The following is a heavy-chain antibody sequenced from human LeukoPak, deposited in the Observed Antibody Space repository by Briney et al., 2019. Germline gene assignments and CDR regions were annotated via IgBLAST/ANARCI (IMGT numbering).Heavy chain of an antibody. CDR3: AKAASGMVGSGSHYFDY. V-gene: IGHV3-23*01. CDR2: ISGSGGST. CDR1: GFTFSSYA. D-gene: IGHD3-10*01. J-gene: IGHJ4*02. Sequence: AGGSLRLSCAASGFTFSSYAMSWVRQAPGKGLEWVSAISGSGGSTYYADSVKGRFTISRDNSKNTLYLQMSSLRAEDTAVYYCAKAASGMVGSGSHYFDYWGQGTLGTVSA.